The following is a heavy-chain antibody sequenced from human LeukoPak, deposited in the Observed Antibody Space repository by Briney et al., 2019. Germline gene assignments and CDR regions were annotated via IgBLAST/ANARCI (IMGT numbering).Heavy chain of an antibody. Sequence: PGGSLRLSCAASGFTFSSYWMSWVRQAPGKGLEWVSYISSSGSTIYYADSVKGRFTISRDNAKNSLYLQMNSLRAEDTAVYYCARAINYGSGGDFDYWGQGTLVTVSS. CDR3: ARAINYGSGGDFDY. J-gene: IGHJ4*02. CDR2: ISSSGSTI. CDR1: GFTFSSYW. D-gene: IGHD3-10*01. V-gene: IGHV3-48*04.